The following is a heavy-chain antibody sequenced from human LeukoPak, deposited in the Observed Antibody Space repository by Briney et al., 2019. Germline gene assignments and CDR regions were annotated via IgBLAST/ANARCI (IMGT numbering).Heavy chain of an antibody. Sequence: GGSLRLSCAASGFTFSSYGMHWVRQAPGKGLEWVAVISYDGSNKYYADSVKGRFTISRDNSKNTLYLQMNSLRAEDTAVYYCARDPSAMVLYFDYWGQGTLVTVSS. CDR1: GFTFSSYG. V-gene: IGHV3-30*03. J-gene: IGHJ4*02. CDR3: ARDPSAMVLYFDY. CDR2: ISYDGSNK. D-gene: IGHD5-18*01.